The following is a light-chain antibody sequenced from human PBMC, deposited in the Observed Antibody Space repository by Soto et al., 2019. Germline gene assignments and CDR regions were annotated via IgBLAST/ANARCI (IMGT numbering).Light chain of an antibody. CDR1: HNDVGHENF. J-gene: IGLJ1*01. V-gene: IGLV2-14*03. Sequence: QSALAQPASVSGSPGQSITISCTGTHNDVGHENFVSWYQQHPDKVPKLIIYDVTRRASGVSSRFSASKSGNTAYLAISWLQADDEADYYCCSYRSNIPRFYTFGTGTKVTDL. CDR2: DVT. CDR3: CSYRSNIPRFYT.